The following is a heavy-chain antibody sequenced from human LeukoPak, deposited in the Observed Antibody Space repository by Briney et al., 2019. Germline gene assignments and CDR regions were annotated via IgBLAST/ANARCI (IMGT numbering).Heavy chain of an antibody. CDR1: GFTFNNYA. CDR2: ISGSGDSR. J-gene: IGHJ3*02. Sequence: GGSLRLSCAASGFTFNNYALTWVRQAPGKGLEWVSGISGSGDSRYYADSVKGRFTISRDNSKNTLYLQMNSLRAEDTAVYYCAKEKIGYSSSPGAFDIWGQGTMVTVSS. V-gene: IGHV3-23*01. D-gene: IGHD2-2*01. CDR3: AKEKIGYSSSPGAFDI.